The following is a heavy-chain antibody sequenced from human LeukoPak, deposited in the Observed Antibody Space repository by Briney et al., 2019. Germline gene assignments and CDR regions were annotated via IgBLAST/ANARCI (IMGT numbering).Heavy chain of an antibody. Sequence: ASVKVSCKASGYTFTSYDINWVRQATGQGLEWMGWMNPNSGNTGYAQKFQGRVTITRNTSISTAYMELSSLRSEDTAVYYCARGVSSGPYYDYYYMDVWGKGTTVTVSS. CDR2: MNPNSGNT. J-gene: IGHJ6*03. V-gene: IGHV1-8*03. D-gene: IGHD6-19*01. CDR3: ARGVSSGPYYDYYYMDV. CDR1: GYTFTSYD.